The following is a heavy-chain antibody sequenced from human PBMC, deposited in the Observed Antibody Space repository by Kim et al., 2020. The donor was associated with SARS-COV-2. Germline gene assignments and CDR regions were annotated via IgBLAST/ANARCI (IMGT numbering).Heavy chain of an antibody. V-gene: IGHV4-59*01. CDR1: GGSISSYY. D-gene: IGHD3-16*02. CDR3: ARDGEPYDYVWGSYRHHI. J-gene: IGHJ3*02. Sequence: SETLSLTCTVSGGSISSYYWSWIRQPPGKGLEWIGYIYYSGSTNYNPSLKSRVTISVDTSKNQFSLKLSSVTAADTAVYYCARDGEPYDYVWGSYRHHI. CDR2: IYYSGST.